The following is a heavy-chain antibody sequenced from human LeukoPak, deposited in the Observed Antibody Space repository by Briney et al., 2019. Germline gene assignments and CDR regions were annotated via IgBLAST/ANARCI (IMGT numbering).Heavy chain of an antibody. J-gene: IGHJ4*02. V-gene: IGHV3-30-3*01. D-gene: IGHD6-13*01. Sequence: GGSLRLSCAASGFTFSSYAMHWVRQAPGKGLEWVAVISYDGSNKYYADSVKGRFTISRDNSNNMVYLQMTSLGTDDTAVYYCAKERTPRRSRYFDFWGQGTLVTVSP. CDR3: AKERTPRRSRYFDF. CDR1: GFTFSSYA. CDR2: ISYDGSNK.